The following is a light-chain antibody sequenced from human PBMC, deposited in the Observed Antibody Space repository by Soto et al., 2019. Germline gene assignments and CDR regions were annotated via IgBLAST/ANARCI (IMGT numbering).Light chain of an antibody. Sequence: ETVVTQSPATLSVSPGERATLSCRASQSVSSHLAWYQQKPGQAPRLLIYGASTRATGVPARFSGSGSGTEFALTISSLQSEDSAVYYCQKFDKWPWTFGQGTKVEVK. J-gene: IGKJ1*01. CDR2: GAS. CDR3: QKFDKWPWT. CDR1: QSVSSH. V-gene: IGKV3-15*01.